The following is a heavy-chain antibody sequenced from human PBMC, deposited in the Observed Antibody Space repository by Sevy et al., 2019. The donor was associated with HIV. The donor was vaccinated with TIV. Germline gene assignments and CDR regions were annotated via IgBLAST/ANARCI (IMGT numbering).Heavy chain of an antibody. Sequence: GGSLRLSCAASGFTFSSYSMNWVRQAPGKGLEWVSSISSSSSYIYYADSVKGRFTISRDNAKNSLYLQMNSLRAEDTAVYYCARDNYYDRHLFDIWGQGTMVTVSS. J-gene: IGHJ3*02. CDR1: GFTFSSYS. V-gene: IGHV3-21*01. CDR2: ISSSSSYI. CDR3: ARDNYYDRHLFDI. D-gene: IGHD3-22*01.